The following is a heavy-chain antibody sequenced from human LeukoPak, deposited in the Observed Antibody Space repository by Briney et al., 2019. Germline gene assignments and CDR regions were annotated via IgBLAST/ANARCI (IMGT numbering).Heavy chain of an antibody. V-gene: IGHV1-69*13. J-gene: IGHJ4*02. CDR1: GGTFSSYA. D-gene: IGHD3-3*01. CDR3: ASLTYYDFWSGYYTWNYFDY. Sequence: SVKVSCKASGGTFSSYAISWARQAPGQGLEWMGGIIPIFGTANYAQKFQGRVTITADESTSTAYMELSSLRSEDTAVYYCASLTYYDFWSGYYTWNYFDYWGQGTLVTVSS. CDR2: IIPIFGTA.